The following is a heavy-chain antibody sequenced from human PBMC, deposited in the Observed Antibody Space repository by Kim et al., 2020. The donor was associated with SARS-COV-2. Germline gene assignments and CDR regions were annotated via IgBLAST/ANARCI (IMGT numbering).Heavy chain of an antibody. D-gene: IGHD6-19*01. CDR1: GFTFSIYG. J-gene: IGHJ6*01. CDR3: AKERNTRASSGLTDYYYG. Sequence: GGSLRLSCAASGFTFSIYGMHWVRQAPGKGLEWVSVIAYDGSSKDYADSVKGRFTISRDNSKNTLYLQMNSLRAEDTAVYYCAKERNTRASSGLTDYYYG. CDR2: IAYDGSSK. V-gene: IGHV3-30*18.